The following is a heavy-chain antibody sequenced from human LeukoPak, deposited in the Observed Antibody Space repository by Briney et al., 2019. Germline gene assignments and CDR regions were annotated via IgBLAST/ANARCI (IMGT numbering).Heavy chain of an antibody. J-gene: IGHJ4*02. CDR2: ITGSGDTT. Sequence: GGSLRLSCAASGFTFNNYAMSWVRQAPGKGLEWVSTITGSGDTTYYAGSVKGRFTISRDNSKNTLYLQINSLRAEDTAVYYCVKDWSINVELATSGDYRGQGTLVTVSS. V-gene: IGHV3-23*01. CDR3: VKDWSINVELATSGDY. CDR1: GFTFNNYA. D-gene: IGHD5-24*01.